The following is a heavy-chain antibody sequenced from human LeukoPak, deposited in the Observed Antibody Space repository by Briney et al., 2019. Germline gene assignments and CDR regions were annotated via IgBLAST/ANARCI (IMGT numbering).Heavy chain of an antibody. Sequence: GGSLRLSCAASGFTFDDYAMHWVRQAPGKGLEWVSFISGDGGSTDYADSVKGRFTISRDNSKNSLYLHMDSLRTEETALYYCAKGYYAMDVWGQGTTVTVSS. V-gene: IGHV3-43*02. CDR2: ISGDGGST. CDR3: AKGYYAMDV. CDR1: GFTFDDYA. J-gene: IGHJ6*02.